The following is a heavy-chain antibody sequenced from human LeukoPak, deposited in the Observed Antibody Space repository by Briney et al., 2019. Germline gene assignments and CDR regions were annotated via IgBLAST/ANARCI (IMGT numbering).Heavy chain of an antibody. V-gene: IGHV3-30*02. J-gene: IGHJ4*02. D-gene: IGHD2-2*02. Sequence: GGSLRLSCAASGFTFSSYGMHWVRQAPGKGLEWVAFIRYDGSNKYYADSVKGRFTISRDNSKNTLYLQMNSLRAEDTAVYYCAKGFAYGIVVVPAAIPIDYWGQGTLVTVSS. CDR2: IRYDGSNK. CDR1: GFTFSSYG. CDR3: AKGFAYGIVVVPAAIPIDY.